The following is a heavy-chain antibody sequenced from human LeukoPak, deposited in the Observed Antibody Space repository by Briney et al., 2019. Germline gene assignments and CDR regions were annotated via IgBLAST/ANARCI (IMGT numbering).Heavy chain of an antibody. CDR2: TYYSGST. V-gene: IGHV4-59*11. CDR3: ARDLPPFDY. CDR1: GGSISSHY. J-gene: IGHJ4*02. Sequence: SETLSLTCTVSGGSISSHYWSWIRQPPGKGLEWIGYTYYSGSTSYNPSLKSRVTISVDTSKNQFSLKLSSVTAADTAVYYCARDLPPFDYWGQGTLVTVSS. D-gene: IGHD1-14*01.